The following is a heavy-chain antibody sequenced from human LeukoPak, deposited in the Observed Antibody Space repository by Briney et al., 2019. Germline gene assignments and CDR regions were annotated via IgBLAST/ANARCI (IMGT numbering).Heavy chain of an antibody. V-gene: IGHV3-23*01. CDR1: GFTFSSYA. Sequence: GGSLRLSCAASGFTFSSYAMSWVRQAPGKGLEWVSAISGSGGSTYYADSVKGRFTISRDNSKNTLYLQMNSLRAEDTAVYYCAKKARYSSSWYGVFDYWGQGTLVTVSS. D-gene: IGHD6-13*01. CDR2: ISGSGGST. CDR3: AKKARYSSSWYGVFDY. J-gene: IGHJ4*02.